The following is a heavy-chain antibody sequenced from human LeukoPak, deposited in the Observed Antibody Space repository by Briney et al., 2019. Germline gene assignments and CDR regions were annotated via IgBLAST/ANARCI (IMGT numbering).Heavy chain of an antibody. V-gene: IGHV4-34*01. CDR1: GGSFSGYY. Sequence: PSETLSLTCAVYGGSFSGYYWSWIRQPPGKGLEWIGEINHSGSTNYNPSLKSRVTISVDTSKNQFSLKLSSVTAADTAVYYCARDFWMGFDPWGQGTLVTVSS. CDR3: ARDFWMGFDP. D-gene: IGHD3-3*01. CDR2: INHSGST. J-gene: IGHJ5*02.